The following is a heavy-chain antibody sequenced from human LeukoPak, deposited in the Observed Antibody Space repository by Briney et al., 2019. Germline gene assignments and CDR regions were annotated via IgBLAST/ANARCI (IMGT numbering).Heavy chain of an antibody. J-gene: IGHJ4*02. V-gene: IGHV3-23*01. Sequence: GGSLRLSCAASGFTFRSYAMNWVRQAPGKGLEWVSGISGTGGRINYVDSVRGRFTVSRDNSKNTLYLHMDSLRAEGTAVYYCTKVRGSGTYHNDCEYWGPGTLVTVSS. CDR3: TKVRGSGTYHNDCEY. CDR2: ISGTGGRI. D-gene: IGHD3-10*01. CDR1: GFTFRSYA.